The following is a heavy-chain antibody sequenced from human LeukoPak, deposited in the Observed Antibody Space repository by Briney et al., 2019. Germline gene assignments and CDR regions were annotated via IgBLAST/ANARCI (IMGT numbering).Heavy chain of an antibody. V-gene: IGHV3-23*01. D-gene: IGHD5-18*01. Sequence: GGSLRLSRAASGFTFSNYAMSWVRQAPGKELEWVSAISGSGGSKYYADSVKGRFTISRDNSKNTLYLQMNSLRAEDTAVYYCAKDQRLPGRYSYGLIFDYWGQGTLVTVSS. J-gene: IGHJ4*02. CDR2: ISGSGGSK. CDR1: GFTFSNYA. CDR3: AKDQRLPGRYSYGLIFDY.